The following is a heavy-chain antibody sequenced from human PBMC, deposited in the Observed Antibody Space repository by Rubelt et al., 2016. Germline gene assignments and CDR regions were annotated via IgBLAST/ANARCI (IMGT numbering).Heavy chain of an antibody. CDR3: ARETKRGHWFDP. V-gene: IGHV1-3*01. CDR1: GYTFTSYA. J-gene: IGHJ5*02. D-gene: IGHD1-1*01. Sequence: QVQLVQSGAEVKKPGASVKVSCKASGYTFTSYAMHWVRQAPGQRLEWMGWINAGNGNTKYSQRCHGGVTITRDTSASTAYMELSSLRSEDTAVYYCARETKRGHWFDPWGQGTLVTVSS. CDR2: INAGNGNT.